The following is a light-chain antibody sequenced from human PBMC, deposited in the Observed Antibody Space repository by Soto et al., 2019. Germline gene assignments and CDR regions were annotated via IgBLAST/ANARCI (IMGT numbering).Light chain of an antibody. Sequence: DIQLTQSPSFLSASVGDRFTITCLAIQSISTYLNWYQQKPGKAPKVLIYATSSLHSGVPSRFSGSGSETEFTLTISSLQPEDFATYFCQQTYSNPLTFGGGTKVDIK. V-gene: IGKV1-39*01. CDR2: ATS. J-gene: IGKJ4*01. CDR3: QQTYSNPLT. CDR1: QSISTY.